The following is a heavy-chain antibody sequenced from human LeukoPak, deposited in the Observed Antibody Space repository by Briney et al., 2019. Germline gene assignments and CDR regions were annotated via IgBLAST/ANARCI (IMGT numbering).Heavy chain of an antibody. CDR3: ARDSSDSSGWYEGWFDP. D-gene: IGHD6-19*01. V-gene: IGHV3-48*03. Sequence: NPGGSLRLACAASRFTFSRYEMNWVRQAPGKGLEWVSYITSSGTTIYYADSVKGRFTVSRDNAKNSLYLQMNSLRAEETAVYYCARDSSDSSGWYEGWFDPWGQGTLVTVSS. J-gene: IGHJ5*02. CDR1: RFTFSRYE. CDR2: ITSSGTTI.